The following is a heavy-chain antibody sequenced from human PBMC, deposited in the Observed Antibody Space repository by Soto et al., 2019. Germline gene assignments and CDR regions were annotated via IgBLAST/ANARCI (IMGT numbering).Heavy chain of an antibody. J-gene: IGHJ6*02. Sequence: GESLKISWKGAGYRLTIYWIGLVRQMPGKGLEWMGIIYPGDSDTRYSPSFQGQVTISADKSISTAYLQWSSLKASDTAMYYCARLAGTGNYYYYGMDVWGQGTTVTVSS. V-gene: IGHV5-51*01. CDR3: ARLAGTGNYYYYGMDV. D-gene: IGHD6-19*01. CDR2: IYPGDSDT. CDR1: GYRLTIYW.